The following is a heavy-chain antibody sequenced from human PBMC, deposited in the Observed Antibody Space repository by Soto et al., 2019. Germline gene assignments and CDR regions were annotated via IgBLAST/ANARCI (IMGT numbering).Heavy chain of an antibody. CDR3: ARDRHYDFWSGYYKDAFDI. V-gene: IGHV3-21*01. Sequence: GGSLRLSCAASGFTFISYSMNWVLQAPWKGLEWVSSISSSSSYIYYADSVKGRFTISRDNAKNSLYLQMNSLRAEDTAVYYCARDRHYDFWSGYYKDAFDIWGQGTMVTVSS. D-gene: IGHD3-3*01. CDR2: ISSSSSYI. CDR1: GFTFISYS. J-gene: IGHJ3*02.